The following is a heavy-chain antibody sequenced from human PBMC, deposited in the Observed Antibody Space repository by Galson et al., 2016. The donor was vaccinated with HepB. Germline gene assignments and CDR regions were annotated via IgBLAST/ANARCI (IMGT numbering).Heavy chain of an antibody. Sequence: SLRLSCAASGFTFSSYGMHWVRQAPGRGLEWVAVMWADGVKKYCADSVKGRFTISRDTSKNTVYLQMNSLRAEDTAIYYCTMISWSTSSGFGFWGQGTRVTVSS. V-gene: IGHV3-33*01. CDR3: TMISWSTSSGFGF. J-gene: IGHJ4*02. D-gene: IGHD3-22*01. CDR2: MWADGVKK. CDR1: GFTFSSYG.